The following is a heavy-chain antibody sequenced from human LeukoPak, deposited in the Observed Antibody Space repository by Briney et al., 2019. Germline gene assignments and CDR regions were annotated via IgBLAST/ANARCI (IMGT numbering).Heavy chain of an antibody. Sequence: GASVKVSCKASGYTFTGYYMHWVRQAPGQGLEWMGWINPNSGGTNYAQKLQGRVTMTRDTSISTAYMELSRLRSDDTAVYYCARGSSSWDLLDYWGQGTLVTVSS. J-gene: IGHJ4*02. CDR3: ARGSSSWDLLDY. CDR1: GYTFTGYY. CDR2: INPNSGGT. V-gene: IGHV1-2*02. D-gene: IGHD6-13*01.